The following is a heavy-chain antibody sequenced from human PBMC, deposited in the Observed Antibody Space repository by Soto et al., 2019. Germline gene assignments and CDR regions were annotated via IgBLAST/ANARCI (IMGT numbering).Heavy chain of an antibody. D-gene: IGHD3-22*01. CDR1: GGSITSGAYY. CDR2: IYSSGST. Sequence: TLSLTCTVSGGSITSGAYYWSWIRQHPGRGLEWVGYIYSSGSTYYNPSLKSRVTISVDTSKNQFSLTVTSVTAADTAVYFCARDISSAYPFSFGYWGQGTLVTVSS. CDR3: ARDISSAYPFSFGY. V-gene: IGHV4-31*03. J-gene: IGHJ4*02.